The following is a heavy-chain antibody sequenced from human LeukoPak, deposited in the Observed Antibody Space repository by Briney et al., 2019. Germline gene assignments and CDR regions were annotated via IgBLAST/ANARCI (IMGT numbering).Heavy chain of an antibody. CDR1: GFTFSSYA. J-gene: IGHJ4*02. V-gene: IGHV3-74*03. Sequence: GGSLRLSCAASGFTFSSYAMYWVRQAPGKGLVWVSRVQSDGTGSMCADSVKGRFTISRDNAKNTLYLQMNSLTAEDTAVYFCARAQLGDPTDYWGQGTQVTVSS. CDR3: ARAQLGDPTDY. D-gene: IGHD1-26*01. CDR2: VQSDGTGS.